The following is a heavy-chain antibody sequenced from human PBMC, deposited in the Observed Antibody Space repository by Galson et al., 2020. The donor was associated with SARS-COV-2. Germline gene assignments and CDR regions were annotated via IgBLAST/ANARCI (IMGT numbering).Heavy chain of an antibody. J-gene: IGHJ4*02. V-gene: IGHV3-53*01. Sequence: GGSLRLSCAASGLTVSTNYMNWVRQAPGKGLEWVSVLYSGVTTYYADSVKGRFTVSRDSSKNTLYLQMNSLRAEDTAVYFCARKTCVGACFSGYYFDSWGQGTLVTVSS. CDR2: LYSGVTT. CDR3: ARKTCVGACFSGYYFDS. CDR1: GLTVSTNY. D-gene: IGHD2-21*02.